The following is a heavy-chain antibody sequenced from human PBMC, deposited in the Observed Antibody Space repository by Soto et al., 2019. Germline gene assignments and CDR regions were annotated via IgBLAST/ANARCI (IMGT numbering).Heavy chain of an antibody. CDR2: IYYSGST. D-gene: IGHD3-16*01. V-gene: IGHV4-31*03. J-gene: IGHJ6*02. CDR3: ARARVGYLGSTDMYT. Sequence: PSETLSLTGTVSGGSISSGGYYWSWIRQHPGKGLEWIGYIYYSGSTYYNPSLKSRVIISVDTSKNQFSLKLSSVTAADTAVYYCARARVGYLGSTDMYTWAQENTLTISS. CDR1: GGSISSGGYY.